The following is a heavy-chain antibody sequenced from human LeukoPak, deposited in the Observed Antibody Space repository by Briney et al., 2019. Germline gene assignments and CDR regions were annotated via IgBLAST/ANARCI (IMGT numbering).Heavy chain of an antibody. CDR3: ARVSRAYWFDP. CDR2: IIPILGIA. Sequence: ASVKVSCKASGGTFSSYAISWVRQAPGQGLEWMGRIIPILGIANYAQKFQGRVTMTRDTSTSTVYMELSSLRSEDTAVYYCARVSRAYWFDPWGQGTLVTVSS. J-gene: IGHJ5*02. CDR1: GGTFSSYA. V-gene: IGHV1-69*04. D-gene: IGHD3-10*01.